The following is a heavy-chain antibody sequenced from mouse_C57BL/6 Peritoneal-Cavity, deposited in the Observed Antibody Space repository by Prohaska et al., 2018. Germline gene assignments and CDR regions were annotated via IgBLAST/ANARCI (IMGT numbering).Heavy chain of an antibody. J-gene: IGHJ4*01. CDR1: GFSFNTYA. Sequence: EVQLVESGGGLVQPKGSLKLSCAASGFSFNTYAMNWVRQAPGKGLECVARIRSKSNNYAKDYADSVKDRFNISRDDSESMLYLQMNNLKTEDTAMYYCVSYSSMDYWGQGTSVTVSS. CDR3: VSYSSMDY. CDR2: IRSKSNNYAK. V-gene: IGHV10-1*01. D-gene: IGHD2-1*01.